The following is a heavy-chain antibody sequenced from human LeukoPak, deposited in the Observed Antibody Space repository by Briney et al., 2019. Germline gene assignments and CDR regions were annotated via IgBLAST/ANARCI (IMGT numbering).Heavy chain of an antibody. Sequence: GGSLRLSCAASGFPFSSYVMSWVRQAPGKGLEWVSVISGRDGSTYYADSVKGRFTISRDNSKNTLCLQMSNLRAEDTAVYYCAKESGISWGYFDYWGQGTLVTVSS. CDR2: ISGRDGST. V-gene: IGHV3-23*01. CDR3: AKESGISWGYFDY. D-gene: IGHD6-6*01. J-gene: IGHJ4*02. CDR1: GFPFSSYV.